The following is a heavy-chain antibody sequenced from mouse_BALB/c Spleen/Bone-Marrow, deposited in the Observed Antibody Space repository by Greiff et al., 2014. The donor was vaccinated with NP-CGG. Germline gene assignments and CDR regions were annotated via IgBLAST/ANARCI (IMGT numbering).Heavy chain of an antibody. J-gene: IGHJ2*01. V-gene: IGHV4-1*02. CDR2: INPYSSTI. CDR1: GFAFTSSF. D-gene: IGHD2-1*01. Sequence: DVKLHESGGGLVQPGGSLKLSCAASGFAFTSSFMRWVRQAPGTGLEWIEEINPYSSTINYTPSLKDKFIISRDNAKNTLYLQMSKVRSEDTALYYCARQGYYGKGDYWGQGTTLTVSS. CDR3: ARQGYYGKGDY.